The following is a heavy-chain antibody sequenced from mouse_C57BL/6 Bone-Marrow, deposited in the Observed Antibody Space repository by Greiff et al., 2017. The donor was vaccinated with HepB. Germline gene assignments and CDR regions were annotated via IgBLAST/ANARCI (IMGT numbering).Heavy chain of an antibody. Sequence: EAGGGLVQPKGSLKLSCAASGFSFNTYAMNWVRQAPGKGLEWVARIRSKSNNYATYYADSVKDRFTISRDDSESMLYLQMNNLKTEDTAMYYCVRQDDAWFAYWGQGTLVTVSA. CDR2: IRSKSNNYAT. CDR1: GFSFNTYA. CDR3: VRQDDAWFAY. J-gene: IGHJ3*01. V-gene: IGHV10-1*01.